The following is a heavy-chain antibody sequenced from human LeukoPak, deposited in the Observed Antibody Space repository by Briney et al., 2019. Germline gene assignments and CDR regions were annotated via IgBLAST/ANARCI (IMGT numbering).Heavy chain of an antibody. J-gene: IGHJ4*02. Sequence: GGSLRLSCAASGFTFNTYTMNWVRQAPGKGLEWVSSISSSGTYIYYADSVKGRFTISRDNAKNSLYLQMNSLRGEDTAVYYCAKDYTGGYSYGHAGSYFDYWGQGTLVTVSS. CDR1: GFTFNTYT. V-gene: IGHV3-21*01. D-gene: IGHD5-18*01. CDR3: AKDYTGGYSYGHAGSYFDY. CDR2: ISSSGTYI.